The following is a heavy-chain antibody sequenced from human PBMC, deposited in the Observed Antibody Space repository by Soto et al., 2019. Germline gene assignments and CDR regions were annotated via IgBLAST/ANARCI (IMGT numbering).Heavy chain of an antibody. D-gene: IGHD2-21*02. CDR1: GFTFSSYA. CDR2: ISYDGSNK. V-gene: IGHV3-30-3*01. J-gene: IGHJ6*02. CDR3: ARQATKLVTYYYGMDV. Sequence: QVQLVESGGGVVQPGRSLRLSCAASGFTFSSYAMHWVRQAPGKGLEWVAVISYDGSNKYYADSVKGRFTISRDNSKNTLYLQMNSLRAEDTAVYYCARQATKLVTYYYGMDVWGQGTTVTVSS.